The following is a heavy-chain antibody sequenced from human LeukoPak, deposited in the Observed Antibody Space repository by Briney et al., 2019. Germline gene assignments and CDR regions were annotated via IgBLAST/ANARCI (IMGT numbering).Heavy chain of an antibody. CDR3: ARGSTSGYYHALFDY. D-gene: IGHD3-22*01. J-gene: IGHJ4*02. Sequence: SETLSLTCAVSGYSLSSGYFWAWIRQPPGEGLEWIGTIYHTGSTNYNPSLESRVTISADTSKNHFSLKLTSVTAADTALYYCARGSTSGYYHALFDYWGQGTLLTVSS. CDR1: GYSLSSGYF. V-gene: IGHV4-38-2*01. CDR2: IYHTGST.